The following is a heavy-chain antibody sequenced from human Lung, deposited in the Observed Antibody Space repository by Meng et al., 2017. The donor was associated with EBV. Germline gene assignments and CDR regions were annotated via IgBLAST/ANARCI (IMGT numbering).Heavy chain of an antibody. J-gene: IGHJ4*02. V-gene: IGHV3-15*01. D-gene: IGHD4-23*01. CDR2: IKSKTDGGTT. Sequence: VQLVESRGGCGKHGGSLSLSCAASGFTFSNVWMSWVRQAPGKGLEWVGRIKSKTDGGTTDYAAPVKGRFTISRDDSKNMPYLQMNSLKSDDTAVYYCTRWSYGGTAYWGQGTLVTVSS. CDR3: TRWSYGGTAY. CDR1: GFTFSNVW.